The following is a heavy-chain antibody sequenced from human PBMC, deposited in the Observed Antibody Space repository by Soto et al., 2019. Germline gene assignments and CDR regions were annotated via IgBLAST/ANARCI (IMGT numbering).Heavy chain of an antibody. CDR2: IIPIFGTA. CDR3: ASGMAYYYGSGISYGMDV. D-gene: IGHD3-10*01. J-gene: IGHJ6*02. Sequence: SVQVSCKASGGTFSSYAISWVRQAPGQGLEWMGGIIPIFGTANYAQKFQGRVTITADESTSTAYMELSSLRSEDTAVYYCASGMAYYYGSGISYGMDVWGQGTTVTVSS. CDR1: GGTFSSYA. V-gene: IGHV1-69*13.